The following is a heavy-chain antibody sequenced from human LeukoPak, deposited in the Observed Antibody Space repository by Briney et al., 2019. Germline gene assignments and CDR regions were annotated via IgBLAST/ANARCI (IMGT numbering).Heavy chain of an antibody. CDR2: VFYTGST. CDR3: ARGRGWGDEYGDHYFDY. CDR1: GDSGSFYY. J-gene: IGHJ4*01. D-gene: IGHD4/OR15-4a*01. Sequence: SETLSLTCTISGDSGSFYYWSWIRQPPGKGLEWMGYVFYTGSTSYSPSLKSRVTISLDRFQAQFSLNLTSVTAADTALYYCARGRGWGDEYGDHYFDYWGHGTLVTVSS. V-gene: IGHV4-59*02.